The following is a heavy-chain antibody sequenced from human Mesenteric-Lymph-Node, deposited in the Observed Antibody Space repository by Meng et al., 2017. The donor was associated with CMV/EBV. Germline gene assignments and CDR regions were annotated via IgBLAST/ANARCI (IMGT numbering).Heavy chain of an antibody. J-gene: IGHJ4*02. Sequence: LSLTCAASGFTFSSYDMHWVRQAPGKGLEWVAFIQYDTKDKFYSDSVKGRFTISRDNSRGTLYLQMNSLRAEDTAVYYCARVNGNYDFWSGYYRGYFDYWGQGTLVTVSS. CDR2: IQYDTKDK. D-gene: IGHD3-3*01. V-gene: IGHV3-30*03. CDR3: ARVNGNYDFWSGYYRGYFDY. CDR1: GFTFSSYD.